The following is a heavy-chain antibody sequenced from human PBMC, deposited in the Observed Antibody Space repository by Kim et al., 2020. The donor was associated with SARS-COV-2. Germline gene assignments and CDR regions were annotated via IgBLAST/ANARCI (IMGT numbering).Heavy chain of an antibody. D-gene: IGHD5-12*01. V-gene: IGHV3-11*04. Sequence: RFTITRDNAKNSLYLQMNSLRAEDTAVYYCARKDSRYEATIRRVYWYFDLWGRGTLVTVSS. J-gene: IGHJ2*01. CDR3: ARKDSRYEATIRRVYWYFDL.